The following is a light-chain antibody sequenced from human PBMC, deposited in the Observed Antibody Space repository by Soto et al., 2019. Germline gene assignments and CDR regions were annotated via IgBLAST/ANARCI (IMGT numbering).Light chain of an antibody. CDR3: GTWDSSLSDVV. CDR1: SSNIGNNY. Sequence: QSVLTQPPSVSAAPGQMVTISCSGGSSNIGNNYVSWYQQLPGTAPKLLIYDNNKRPSGIPDRFSGSKSGTSATLGITGLQTGDEADYYCGTWDSSLSDVVFGGGTKVTVL. CDR2: DNN. V-gene: IGLV1-51*01. J-gene: IGLJ2*01.